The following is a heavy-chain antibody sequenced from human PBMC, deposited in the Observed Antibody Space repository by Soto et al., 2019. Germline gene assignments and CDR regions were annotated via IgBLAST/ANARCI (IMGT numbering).Heavy chain of an antibody. CDR1: GVSISGSSYY. V-gene: IGHV4-39*01. CDR2: IYYGGIN. Sequence: SETLSLTCTVSGVSISGSSYYWAWIRQPPGKGLEWIGSIYYGGINYYNPSLKSRVTTAVDTSKNQFSLKLSSVTAADTAVYYCARLQTILGVMANVDPWGQGTLVTVSS. J-gene: IGHJ5*02. CDR3: ARLQTILGVMANVDP. D-gene: IGHD3-3*01.